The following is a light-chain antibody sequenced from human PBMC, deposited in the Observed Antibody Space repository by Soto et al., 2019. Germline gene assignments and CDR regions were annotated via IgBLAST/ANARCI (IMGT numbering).Light chain of an antibody. CDR1: QSVNNNY. CDR2: DTS. V-gene: IGKV3-20*01. Sequence: PGEGATLSCRASQSVNNNYLAWYQQKPGQAPTVLIFDTSRRATGVPDRFSGSGSGTDFTLRISRVEPDDFAVYYCQQYDRIPGFTFGGGTKVEI. CDR3: QQYDRIPGFT. J-gene: IGKJ4*01.